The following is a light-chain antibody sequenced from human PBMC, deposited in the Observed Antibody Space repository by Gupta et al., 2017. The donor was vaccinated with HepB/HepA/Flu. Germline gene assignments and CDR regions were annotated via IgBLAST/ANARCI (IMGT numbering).Light chain of an antibody. CDR1: QSISTW. CDR2: RAS. J-gene: IGKJ2*04. V-gene: IGKV1-5*03. Sequence: DIQLTQSPSTLSASVGDRVTITCRASQSISTWLAWYQQKPGKAPNLLIYRASTLESGVPSRCSDSGSGTEFTLTISSRQPDDFATYYCQQYNSYSGMCSFGQGTKLEMK. CDR3: QQYNSYSGMCS.